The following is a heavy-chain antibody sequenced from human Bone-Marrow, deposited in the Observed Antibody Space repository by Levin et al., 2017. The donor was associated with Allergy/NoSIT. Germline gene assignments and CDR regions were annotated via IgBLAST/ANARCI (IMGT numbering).Heavy chain of an antibody. CDR1: TNTLSELS. CDR2: SDPDDAKI. J-gene: IGHJ4*02. Sequence: ASVKVSCKVSTNTLSELSIYWVRQAPGKGLEWIGVSDPDDAKIIYAQKFHGRVIMTEDTSRDTAYMELRSLRSDDTAVYYCARGFDCWGQGAPVTVSS. V-gene: IGHV1-24*01. CDR3: ARGFDC.